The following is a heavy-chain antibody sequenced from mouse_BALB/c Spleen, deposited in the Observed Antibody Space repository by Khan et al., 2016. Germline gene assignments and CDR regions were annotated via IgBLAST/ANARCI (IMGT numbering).Heavy chain of an antibody. CDR3: ARIDLGSSGSMDY. J-gene: IGHJ4*01. Sequence: QVQLQQSGPGLVQPSQSLSITCTVSGFSLTNYGVHWVRQSPGRGLEWLGVIWSGGSTDFNAAFISRLSISKDNSKRQVFFKMNTLQDDDTAIYCCARIDLGSSGSMDYWGQGTSVTVSS. D-gene: IGHD1-1*01. CDR1: GFSLTNYG. V-gene: IGHV2-4-1*01. CDR2: IWSGGST.